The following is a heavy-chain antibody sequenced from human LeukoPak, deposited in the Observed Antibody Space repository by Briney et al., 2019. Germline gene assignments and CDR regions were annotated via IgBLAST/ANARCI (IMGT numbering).Heavy chain of an antibody. CDR3: ARSSGYYSSSSGERAFDI. D-gene: IGHD6-6*01. CDR2: IYTSGST. J-gene: IGHJ3*02. CDR1: GGSISSGSYY. Sequence: PSQTLSLTCTVSGGSISSGSYYWSWIRQPAGKGLEWIGRIYTSGSTNYNPSLKSRVTISVDTSKNQFSLKLSSVTAADTAVYYCARSSGYYSSSSGERAFDIWGQGTMVTVSS. V-gene: IGHV4-61*02.